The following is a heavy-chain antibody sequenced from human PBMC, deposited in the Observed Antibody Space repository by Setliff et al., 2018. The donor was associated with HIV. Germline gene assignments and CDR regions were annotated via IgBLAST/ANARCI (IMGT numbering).Heavy chain of an antibody. V-gene: IGHV1-24*01. Sequence: ASVKVSCKVSGYTLTKLSMHWVRQAPGKGLEWMGGFDPELGEAFFAQRFQGSITMTGDTSADTAYMELRSLRSDDTATYYCAIDNRGGVGAPYYFDYWGQGARVTVSS. CDR3: AIDNRGGVGAPYYFDY. J-gene: IGHJ4*02. D-gene: IGHD1-26*01. CDR2: FDPELGEA. CDR1: GYTLTKLS.